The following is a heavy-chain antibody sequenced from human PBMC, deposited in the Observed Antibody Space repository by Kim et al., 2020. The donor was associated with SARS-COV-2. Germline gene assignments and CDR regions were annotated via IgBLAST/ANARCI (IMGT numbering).Heavy chain of an antibody. D-gene: IGHD3-22*01. V-gene: IGHV3-66*01. Sequence: GGSLRLSCAASGITVSTNYMSWVRQAPGKGLEWVSIIYSGGSTYYADSVKGRFTLSRDTSKNKLYLQMNSLRAEDTAVYYCARDDIASDDSGSWGQGTLVTVSS. CDR3: ARDDIASDDSGS. J-gene: IGHJ4*02. CDR1: GITVSTNY. CDR2: IYSGGST.